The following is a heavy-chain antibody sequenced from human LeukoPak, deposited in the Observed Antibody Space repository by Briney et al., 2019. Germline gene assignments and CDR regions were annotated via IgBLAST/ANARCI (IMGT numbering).Heavy chain of an antibody. CDR1: GGSFSGYY. CDR3: ARFSDSSGYS. J-gene: IGHJ4*02. Sequence: PSETLSLTCAVYGGSFSGYYWSWIRQPPGKGLEWIGEINHSGSTNYNPSLKSRVTISVDTSKNQFSLKLSSVTAADTAVYYCARFSDSSGYSWGQGTLVTVSS. D-gene: IGHD3-22*01. V-gene: IGHV4-34*01. CDR2: INHSGST.